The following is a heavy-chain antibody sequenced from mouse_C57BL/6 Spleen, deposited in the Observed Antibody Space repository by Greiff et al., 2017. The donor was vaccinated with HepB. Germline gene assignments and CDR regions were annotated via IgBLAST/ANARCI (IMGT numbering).Heavy chain of an antibody. Sequence: EVKLVESGGDLVKPGGSLKLSCAASGFTFSSYGMSWVRQTPDKRLEWVATISSGGSYTYYPDSVKGRFTISRDNAKNTLYLQMSSLKSEDTAMYYCARKSLYDYDGTPFAYWGQGTLVTVSA. J-gene: IGHJ3*01. CDR2: ISSGGSYT. CDR3: ARKSLYDYDGTPFAY. D-gene: IGHD2-4*01. CDR1: GFTFSSYG. V-gene: IGHV5-6*01.